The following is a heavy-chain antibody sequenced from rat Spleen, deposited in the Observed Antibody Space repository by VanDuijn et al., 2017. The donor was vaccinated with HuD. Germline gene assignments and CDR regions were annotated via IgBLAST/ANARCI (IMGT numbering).Heavy chain of an antibody. CDR3: ARSRDNWDY. CDR1: GFSLTSYN. J-gene: IGHJ2*01. D-gene: IGHD1-5*01. Sequence: QVQLKESGPGLVQPSQTLSLTCTVAGFSLTSYNVHWVRQPPGKGLEWMGVIWNTGGTRYNSALKSRLSINKDTSKSQVFLKMNSLQTDDTAMYFCARSRDNWDYWGQGVMVTVSS. CDR2: IWNTGGT. V-gene: IGHV2-41*01.